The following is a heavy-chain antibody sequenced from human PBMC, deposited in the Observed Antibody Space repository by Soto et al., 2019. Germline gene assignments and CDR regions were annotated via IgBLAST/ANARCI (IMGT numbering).Heavy chain of an antibody. CDR3: ARNSPYGMDV. CDR1: GGSISSGGYY. CDR2: IYYSGST. Sequence: SETLSLTCPVSGGSISSGGYYWSWIRQHPGKGLEWIGYIYYSGSTYYNPSLKSRVTISVDTSKNQFSLKLSSVTAADTAVYYCARNSPYGMDVWGQGTTVTVS. J-gene: IGHJ6*02. V-gene: IGHV4-31*03. D-gene: IGHD2-21*01.